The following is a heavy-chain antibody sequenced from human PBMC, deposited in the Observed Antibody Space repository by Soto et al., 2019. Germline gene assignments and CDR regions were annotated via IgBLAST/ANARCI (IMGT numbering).Heavy chain of an antibody. D-gene: IGHD3-3*01. CDR2: IIPIFGTA. CDR3: ARARVFGVVNYYYYGMDV. CDR1: GGTFSSYA. V-gene: IGHV1-69*13. Sequence: SVKVSCKASGGTFSSYAISWVRQAPGQGLEWMGGIIPIFGTANYAQKFQGRVTITADESTSTAYMELSSLRSEDTAVYYCARARVFGVVNYYYYGMDVWGQGTTVTVSS. J-gene: IGHJ6*02.